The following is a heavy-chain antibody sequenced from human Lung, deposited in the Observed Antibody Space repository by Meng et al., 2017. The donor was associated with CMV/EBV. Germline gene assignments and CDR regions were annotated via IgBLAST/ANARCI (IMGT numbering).Heavy chain of an antibody. J-gene: IGHJ3*01. V-gene: IGHV4-38-2*02. D-gene: IGHD1-26*01. Sequence: LXCNVSGSSITSAYYWAWIRQPPGKRLEWIGSIFHRGNAYYLPSLNSRLTISVDTSKNQFSLKLNSVTAADTAIYYCAREVGAPYFDLWGRGTMVTVSS. CDR1: GSSITSAYY. CDR2: IFHRGNA. CDR3: AREVGAPYFDL.